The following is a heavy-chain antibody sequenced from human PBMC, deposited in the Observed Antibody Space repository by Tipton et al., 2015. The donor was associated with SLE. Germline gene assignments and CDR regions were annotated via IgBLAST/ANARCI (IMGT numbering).Heavy chain of an antibody. J-gene: IGHJ4*02. V-gene: IGHV4-59*08. Sequence: TLSLTCTVSGGSISSHYWSWIRQPPGKGLEWIGYIYYSGSTNYNPSLKSRVTISVDTSKNQFPLKLSSVTAADTAVYYCARTSSRGGYFDYWGQGTLVTVSS. D-gene: IGHD6-13*01. CDR2: IYYSGST. CDR3: ARTSSRGGYFDY. CDR1: GGSISSHY.